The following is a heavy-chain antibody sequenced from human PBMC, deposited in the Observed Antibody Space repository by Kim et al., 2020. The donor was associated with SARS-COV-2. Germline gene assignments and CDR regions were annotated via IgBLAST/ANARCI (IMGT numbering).Heavy chain of an antibody. CDR3: ASIPTAAGNRDFDY. D-gene: IGHD6-13*01. J-gene: IGHJ4*02. V-gene: IGHV7-4-1*02. CDR2: INTNTGNP. Sequence: ASVKVSCKASGYTFTSYAMNWVRQAPGQGLEWMGWINTNTGNPTYAQGFTGRFVFSLDTSVSTAYLQISSLKAEDTAVYYCASIPTAAGNRDFDYWGQGTLVTVSS. CDR1: GYTFTSYA.